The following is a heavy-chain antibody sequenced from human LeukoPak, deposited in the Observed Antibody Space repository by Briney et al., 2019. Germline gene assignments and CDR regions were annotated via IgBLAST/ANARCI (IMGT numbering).Heavy chain of an antibody. CDR3: AKDKSRGWQVSEYFQH. CDR2: ISKNGKTI. J-gene: IGHJ1*01. CDR1: GFTFSDYY. D-gene: IGHD6-19*01. V-gene: IGHV3-11*01. Sequence: GGSLRLSCAASGFTFSDYYMSWIRQAPGKGLEWLSYISKNGKTIYYADSVKGRFTISRDNARKSVYLQMNSLRAEDTAVYYCAKDKSRGWQVSEYFQHWGQGTLVTVSS.